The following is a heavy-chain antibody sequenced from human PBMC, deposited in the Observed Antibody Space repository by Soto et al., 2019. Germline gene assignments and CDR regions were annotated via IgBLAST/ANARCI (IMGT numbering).Heavy chain of an antibody. D-gene: IGHD1-20*01. Sequence: QVQLVQSGAEVKKPGSSVKVSCKASGGTFSSYAFSWVRQAPGQGLEWMGGIIPIFGTANYAQKFQGRVTITADESTSTAYMELSSLRSEDTAVYYCARVPGITGTSNRGYYYGMDVWGQGTTVTVSS. V-gene: IGHV1-69*01. CDR1: GGTFSSYA. J-gene: IGHJ6*02. CDR3: ARVPGITGTSNRGYYYGMDV. CDR2: IIPIFGTA.